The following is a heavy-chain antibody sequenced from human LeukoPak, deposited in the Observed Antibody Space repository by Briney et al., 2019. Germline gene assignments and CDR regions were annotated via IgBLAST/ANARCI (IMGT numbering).Heavy chain of an antibody. CDR2: ISGSGGST. D-gene: IGHD3-22*01. V-gene: IGHV3-23*01. CDR3: AKDFLVIPTTFDY. Sequence: GGSLRLSCAASGFTFSSYAMSWVRQAPGKGLEWVSAISGSGGSTYYADSAKSRFTISRDNSKNTLYLQMNSLRAEDTAVYYCAKDFLVIPTTFDYWGQGTLVTVSS. J-gene: IGHJ4*02. CDR1: GFTFSSYA.